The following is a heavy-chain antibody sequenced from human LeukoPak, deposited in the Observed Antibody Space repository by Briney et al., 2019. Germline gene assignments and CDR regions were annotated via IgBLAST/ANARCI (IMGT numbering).Heavy chain of an antibody. CDR1: GFTFSSYG. Sequence: GGSLRLSCAASGFTFSSYGMSWVRQAPGKGLEWVSAISGSGGSTYYADSVKGRFTISRDNSKNTLYLQMNSLRAEDTAVYYCAKGTAAGNNNWFDPWGQGTLVTVSS. J-gene: IGHJ5*02. D-gene: IGHD6-13*01. V-gene: IGHV3-23*01. CDR2: ISGSGGST. CDR3: AKGTAAGNNNWFDP.